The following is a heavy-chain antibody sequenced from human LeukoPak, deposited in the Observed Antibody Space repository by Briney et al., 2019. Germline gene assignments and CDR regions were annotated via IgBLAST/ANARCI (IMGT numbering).Heavy chain of an antibody. CDR1: GGSISSGDYY. V-gene: IGHV4-30-4*01. CDR2: IYYSGST. Sequence: PSQTLSLTCTVSGGSISSGDYYWSWIRQPPGKGLEWIGYIYYSGSTYYNPSLKSRVTISVDTSKNQFSLKLSSVTAADTAVYYCARAHGAGYCSSTSCSINWFDPWAREPWSPSPQ. J-gene: IGHJ5*02. CDR3: ARAHGAGYCSSTSCSINWFDP. D-gene: IGHD2-2*01.